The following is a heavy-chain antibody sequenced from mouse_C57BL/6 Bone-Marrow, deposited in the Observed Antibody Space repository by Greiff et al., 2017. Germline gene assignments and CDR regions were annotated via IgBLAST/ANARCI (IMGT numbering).Heavy chain of an antibody. D-gene: IGHD1-1*01. CDR3: AREGYGSSPLDY. CDR1: GYAFSSSW. CDR2: IYPGDGDT. V-gene: IGHV1-82*01. Sequence: QVQLQQSGPELVKPGASVTISCKASGYAFSSSWLNWVKQRPGKGLEWIGRIYPGDGDTNYNGKFKGKATLTADKSSSTAYMQLSSLTAEDSAVYFCAREGYGSSPLDYWGQGTTLTVSS. J-gene: IGHJ2*01.